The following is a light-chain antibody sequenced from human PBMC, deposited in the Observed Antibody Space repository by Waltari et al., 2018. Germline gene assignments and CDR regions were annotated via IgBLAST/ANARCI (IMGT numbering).Light chain of an antibody. Sequence: QLVLTQSPSASASLGASVKLTCTLRSGHSTNVIAWLQKRPEKGPRYLMKVNGDGSHNTGEAIPARFSGASCGAEGYLSISSPQSEDEADYYWQTGGHGTWVFGGGTKLTVL. V-gene: IGLV4-69*01. CDR3: QTGGHGTWV. CDR1: SGHSTNV. CDR2: VNGDGSH. J-gene: IGLJ3*02.